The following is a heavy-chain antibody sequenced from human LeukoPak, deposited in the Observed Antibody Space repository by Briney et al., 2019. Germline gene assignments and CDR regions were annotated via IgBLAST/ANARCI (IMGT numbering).Heavy chain of an antibody. CDR1: GFTFSNYW. V-gene: IGHV3-7*03. J-gene: IGHJ4*02. D-gene: IGHD6-6*01. CDR3: ARDSHYSSSH. CDR2: MNQGGSEK. Sequence: GGSLRLSCTASGFTFSNYWMNWVRQAPGRGLEWVANMNQGGSEKYYVDSVKGRFTISRDNAKNSLYLQMNSLRAEDTAVYYCARDSHYSSSHWGQGTLVTVSS.